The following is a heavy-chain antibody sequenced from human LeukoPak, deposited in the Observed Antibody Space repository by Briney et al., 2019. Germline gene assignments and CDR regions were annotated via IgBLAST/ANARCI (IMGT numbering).Heavy chain of an antibody. CDR3: ARDGAAAAAYFDY. V-gene: IGHV3-11*01. CDR2: ISSSGSTI. CDR1: GFTFSDYY. J-gene: IGHJ4*02. Sequence: GGSLRLSCAASGFTFSDYYMSWIRQAPGKGLEWVSYISSSGSTIYYADSVKGRFTISRDNAKNSLYMQMNSLRAEDTAVYYCARDGAAAAAYFDYWGQGTLVTVSS. D-gene: IGHD6-13*01.